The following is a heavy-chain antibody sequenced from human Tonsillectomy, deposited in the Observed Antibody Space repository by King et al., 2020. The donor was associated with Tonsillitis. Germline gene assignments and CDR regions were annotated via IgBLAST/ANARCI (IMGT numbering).Heavy chain of an antibody. Sequence: VQLPQWGAGLLKPSETLSLTCAVYSGSFSDYYWSWIRQPPGKGLEWIGEINRGGSTNYNSSLKSRVLISVDTSREHFSLNLNSVTAADTAMYYCAREGRAEGRTSGAFDVWGQGTMVTVS. J-gene: IGHJ3*01. V-gene: IGHV4-34*01. CDR3: AREGRAEGRTSGAFDV. CDR1: SGSFSDYY. CDR2: INRGGST. D-gene: IGHD2-2*01.